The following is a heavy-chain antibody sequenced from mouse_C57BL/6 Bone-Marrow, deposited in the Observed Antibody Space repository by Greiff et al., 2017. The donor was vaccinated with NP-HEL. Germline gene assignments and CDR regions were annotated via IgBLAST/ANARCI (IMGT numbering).Heavy chain of an antibody. CDR2: IRNKANGYTT. CDR3: ARSRYDGYYDAMDY. V-gene: IGHV7-3*01. CDR1: GFTFTDYY. D-gene: IGHD2-3*01. J-gene: IGHJ4*01. Sequence: EVKLMESGGGLVQPGGSLSLSCAASGFTFTDYYMSWVRQPPGKALEWLGFIRNKANGYTTEYSASVKGRFTISRDNSQSILYLQMNALRAEDSATYYCARSRYDGYYDAMDYWGQGTSVTVSS.